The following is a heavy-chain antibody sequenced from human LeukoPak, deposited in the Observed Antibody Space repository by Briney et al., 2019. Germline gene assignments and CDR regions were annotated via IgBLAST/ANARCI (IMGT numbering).Heavy chain of an antibody. CDR2: IIPIFGTA. D-gene: IGHD2-8*01. CDR1: GGTFSSYA. CDR3: ARVGVEYCTNGVCYFDY. V-gene: IGHV1-69*13. Sequence: SVKVSCKASGGTFSSYAISWVRQAPGQGLEWMGGIIPIFGTANYAQKFQGRVTITADESTSTAYMELSSLRSEDTAVYYCARVGVEYCTNGVCYFDYWGQGTLVTVSS. J-gene: IGHJ4*02.